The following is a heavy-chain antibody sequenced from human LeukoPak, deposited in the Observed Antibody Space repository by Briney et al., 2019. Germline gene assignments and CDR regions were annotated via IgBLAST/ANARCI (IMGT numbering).Heavy chain of an antibody. D-gene: IGHD2/OR15-2a*01. J-gene: IGHJ4*02. CDR1: GFTFSSFA. V-gene: IGHV3-64D*09. CDR2: ISRNGGST. CDR3: VKDLRSDFMGVLSRYLSY. Sequence: PGGSLRLSCSASGFTFSSFAMHWVRQAPGKGLEYVAAISRNGGSTYYADSVKGRFTISRDNSKSTLCLQMSSLRAEDTAVYLCVKDLRSDFMGVLSRYLSYWGQGTLVTVSS.